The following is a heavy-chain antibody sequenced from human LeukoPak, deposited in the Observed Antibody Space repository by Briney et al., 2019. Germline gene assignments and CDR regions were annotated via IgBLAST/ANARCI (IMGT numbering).Heavy chain of an antibody. D-gene: IGHD5-24*01. CDR1: GFTFSGHW. V-gene: IGHV3-74*01. CDR3: ARARWYSSDY. J-gene: IGHJ4*02. Sequence: GGSLRLFCAVSGFTFSGHWMFWVRQAPGKGLVWVSSTNSDGSSTGYTDSVKGRFTVSRDNAKNTLYLQMNSLRAEDTAVYYCARARWYSSDYWGQGTLVTVSS. CDR2: TNSDGSST.